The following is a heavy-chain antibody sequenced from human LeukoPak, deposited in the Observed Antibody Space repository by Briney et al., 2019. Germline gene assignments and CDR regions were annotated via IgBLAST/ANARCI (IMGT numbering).Heavy chain of an antibody. V-gene: IGHV7-4-1*02. Sequence: ASVKASCKASGYTFTNYAMNWVRQAPGQGLEWMGWIHPSTGNPTYAQSFTGRFVFSLDTSASTTYLQISSLKAEDTAVYFCARAFQSLGGLSLPDYWGQGTLVTVSS. D-gene: IGHD3-16*02. CDR2: IHPSTGNP. CDR3: ARAFQSLGGLSLPDY. J-gene: IGHJ4*02. CDR1: GYTFTNYA.